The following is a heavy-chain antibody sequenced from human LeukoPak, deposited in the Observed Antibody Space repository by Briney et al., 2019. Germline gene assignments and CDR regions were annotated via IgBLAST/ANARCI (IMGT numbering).Heavy chain of an antibody. J-gene: IGHJ6*02. V-gene: IGHV4-34*01. D-gene: IGHD3-10*01. CDR3: ARDFTHGVSWVKNYYGSGSYDYYYGMDV. CDR2: INHSGST. Sequence: SETLSLTCAVYGGSFSGYYWSWIRQPPGKGLEWIGEINHSGSTNYNPSLKSRVTISVDTSKNQFSLKLSSVTAADTAVYYCARDFTHGVSWVKNYYGSGSYDYYYGMDVWGQGTTVTVSS. CDR1: GGSFSGYY.